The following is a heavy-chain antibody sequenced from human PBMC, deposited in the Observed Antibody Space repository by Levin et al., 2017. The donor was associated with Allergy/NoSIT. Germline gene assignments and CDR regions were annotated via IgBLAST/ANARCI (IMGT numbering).Heavy chain of an antibody. CDR2: IYYSGST. Sequence: SQTLSLTCTVSGGSISSGDYYWRWIRQPPGKGLEWIGYIYYSGSTYYNPSLKSRVTIAVDTSKNQFSLQLSPVTAADTAVYYCARGRPQRDWFDPWGQGTLVTVSS. D-gene: IGHD6-25*01. J-gene: IGHJ5*02. CDR3: ARGRPQRDWFDP. V-gene: IGHV4-30-4*01. CDR1: GGSISSGDYY.